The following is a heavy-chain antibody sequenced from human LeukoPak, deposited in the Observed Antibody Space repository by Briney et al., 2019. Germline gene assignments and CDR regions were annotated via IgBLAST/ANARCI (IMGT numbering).Heavy chain of an antibody. CDR2: VSPNGYTI. CDR3: ARGVPAAISNWYFDL. V-gene: IGHV3-48*01. CDR1: GSTLSNYN. D-gene: IGHD2-2*01. Sequence: GGSLRLSCAASGSTLSNYNMNWVCQAPRKGLEWVSYVSPNGYTIHYADSVEGRFTISRDNAKDSLYLQMNSLRAEDTAVYYCARGVPAAISNWYFDLWGRGTLVTVSS. J-gene: IGHJ2*01.